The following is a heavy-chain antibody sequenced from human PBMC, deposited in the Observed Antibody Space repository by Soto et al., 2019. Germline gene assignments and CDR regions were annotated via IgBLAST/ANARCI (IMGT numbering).Heavy chain of an antibody. V-gene: IGHV3-23*01. Sequence: EVQLLESGGGLVQPGGSLRLSCATSGFSFSTYPMSWVRQAPGKGLEWVTAISGNGRGTSYADSVKGRFTILRDNSKNTLYLQMNSLRAEDTAVYYCARARGRTAAAGRQFDYWGQGTLVTVSS. J-gene: IGHJ4*02. CDR3: ARARGRTAAAGRQFDY. CDR2: ISGNGRGT. CDR1: GFSFSTYP. D-gene: IGHD6-13*01.